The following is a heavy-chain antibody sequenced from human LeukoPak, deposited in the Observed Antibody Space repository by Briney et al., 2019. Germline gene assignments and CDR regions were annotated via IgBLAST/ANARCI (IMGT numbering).Heavy chain of an antibody. CDR2: INPNSGGT. CDR3: ARDMVTMVRGVNQLDY. Sequence: ASVKVSCKASGYTFTGYYMHWVRQAPGQGLEWMGRINPNSGGTNYAQKFQGRVTMTRDTSISTAYMELSRLRSDGTAVYYRARDMVTMVRGVNQLDYWGQGTLVTVSS. V-gene: IGHV1-2*06. J-gene: IGHJ4*02. CDR1: GYTFTGYY. D-gene: IGHD3-10*01.